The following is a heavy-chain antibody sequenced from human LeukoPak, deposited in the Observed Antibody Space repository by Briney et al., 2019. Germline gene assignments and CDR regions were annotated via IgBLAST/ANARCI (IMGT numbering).Heavy chain of an antibody. CDR2: ISSSGSTI. J-gene: IGHJ6*02. V-gene: IGHV3-48*03. CDR3: GRVPFSGGMDV. Sequence: PGGSLRLSCAASGFTFSSYEMNWVRQAPGKGLEWVSYISSSGSTIYYADSVKGRFTISRDNAKNSLYLQMNGLRAEDTAVYYCGRVPFSGGMDVWGQGTTVTVSS. CDR1: GFTFSSYE. D-gene: IGHD3-10*01.